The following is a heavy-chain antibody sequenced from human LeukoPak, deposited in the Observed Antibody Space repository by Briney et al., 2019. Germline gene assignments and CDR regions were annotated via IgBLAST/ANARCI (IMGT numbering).Heavy chain of an antibody. V-gene: IGHV4-59*01. CDR2: IYYSGST. CDR1: GGSISSYY. D-gene: IGHD1-26*01. J-gene: IGHJ1*01. CDR3: ARAMVGATPFQH. Sequence: KPLGTPSLTRTVSGGSISSYYRSWMRQPPGQGLEWIGYIYYSGSTNYSPSLKSRVTISVDTSKNQFSLKLSSVTAADTAVYYCARAMVGATPFQHWGQGTLVTVSS.